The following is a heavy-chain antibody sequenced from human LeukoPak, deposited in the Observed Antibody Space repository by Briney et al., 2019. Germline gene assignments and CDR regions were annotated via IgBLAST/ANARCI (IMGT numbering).Heavy chain of an antibody. CDR1: EYTFTRYA. D-gene: IGHD5-12*01. CDR2: INTNTGNP. CDR3: ARVGYSGYDPLDY. V-gene: IGHV7-4-1*02. Sequence: ASVKVSCKASEYTFTRYAMNWVRQAPGQGLEWMGWINTNTGNPTYAQGFTGRFVFSLDTSVSTAYLQISSLKAEDTAVYYCARVGYSGYDPLDYWGQGTLVTVSS. J-gene: IGHJ4*02.